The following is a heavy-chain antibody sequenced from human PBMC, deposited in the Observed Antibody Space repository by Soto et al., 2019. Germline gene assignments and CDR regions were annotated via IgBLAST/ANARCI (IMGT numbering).Heavy chain of an antibody. CDR3: ARGPYSSVWYVVDY. CDR2: LYSSGNT. Sequence: QVQLQESGPGLVKPSETLSLTCTVSGASISVYAWSWIRQPAGKGLEWIGRLYSSGNTNYNPSFKSLLTMSADTSKNQFSLKLSAVTAADTAVYYCARGPYSSVWYVVDYWGQGTLVTVSS. D-gene: IGHD6-19*01. V-gene: IGHV4-4*07. J-gene: IGHJ4*02. CDR1: GASISVYA.